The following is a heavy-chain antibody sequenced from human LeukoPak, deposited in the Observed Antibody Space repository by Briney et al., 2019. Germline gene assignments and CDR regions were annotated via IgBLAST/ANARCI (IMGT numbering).Heavy chain of an antibody. CDR2: IYYSGTT. J-gene: IGHJ4*02. D-gene: IGHD6-6*01. Sequence: SETLSLTCTVPGGSVSSSNYYWSWIRQPPGTGLEWIGYIYYSGTTNYNPSLKSRVTISLDTSRNQFSLKLSSVTAADTAVYYCARVLDTTSSGFYYWGQGTLVTVSS. CDR3: ARVLDTTSSGFYY. V-gene: IGHV4-61*01. CDR1: GGSVSSSNYY.